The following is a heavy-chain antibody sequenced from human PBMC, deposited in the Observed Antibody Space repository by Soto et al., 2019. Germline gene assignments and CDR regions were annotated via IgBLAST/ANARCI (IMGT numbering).Heavy chain of an antibody. CDR1: GFTFNNYA. J-gene: IGHJ4*02. CDR3: ANASYCSGGSCAIDTHFDY. CDR2: ISDSGST. Sequence: GGSLRLSCAASGFTFNNYALSWVRQAPGKGLEWISTISDSGSTYYADSVKGRFTISRDNSKNTVYLQMNSLRAEDTAVYYCANASYCSGGSCAIDTHFDYWGQGTLVTVSS. D-gene: IGHD2-15*01. V-gene: IGHV3-23*01.